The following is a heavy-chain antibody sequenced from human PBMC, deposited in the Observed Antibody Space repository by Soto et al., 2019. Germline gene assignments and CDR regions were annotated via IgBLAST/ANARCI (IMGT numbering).Heavy chain of an antibody. CDR3: ARYRGSGSYYFDY. CDR2: INHSGST. V-gene: IGHV4-34*01. D-gene: IGHD3-10*01. Sequence: KASETLSLTCAVYGGSFSGYYWSWIRQPPGKGLEWIGEINHSGSTNYNPSLKSRVTISVDTSKNQFSLKLSSVTAADTAVYYCARYRGSGSYYFDYWAQGTLVTVSS. CDR1: GGSFSGYY. J-gene: IGHJ4*02.